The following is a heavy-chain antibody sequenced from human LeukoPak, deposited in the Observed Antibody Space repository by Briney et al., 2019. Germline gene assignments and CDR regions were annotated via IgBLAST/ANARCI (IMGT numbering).Heavy chain of an antibody. D-gene: IGHD3-22*01. CDR1: GFIVNNNY. V-gene: IGHV3-53*01. Sequence: GGSLRLSCAASGFIVNNNYMTWVRQAPGKGLEWVSVLYSNNVTYYADSVKGRFTISRDSSKNTLYLQMNSLRAEDTAIYYCARGISTMIVAPGYWGQGTLVTVSS. J-gene: IGHJ4*02. CDR3: ARGISTMIVAPGY. CDR2: LYSNNVT.